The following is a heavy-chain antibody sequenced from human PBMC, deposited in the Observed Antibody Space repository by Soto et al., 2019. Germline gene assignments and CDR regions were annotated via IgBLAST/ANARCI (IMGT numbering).Heavy chain of an antibody. Sequence: EVLLVESGGGLVQPGGSLRLSCAASGFTFSNYWMHWVRQAPGKGLVWVSRVDPGATRTDYADSVEGRFTVSRDDAENTLHLQMDSLTAEDTGVYSCGRGGQGLADYWGQGTLVPVSS. CDR2: VDPGATRT. V-gene: IGHV3-74*01. J-gene: IGHJ4*02. CDR3: GRGGQGLADY. CDR1: GFTFSNYW. D-gene: IGHD3-10*01.